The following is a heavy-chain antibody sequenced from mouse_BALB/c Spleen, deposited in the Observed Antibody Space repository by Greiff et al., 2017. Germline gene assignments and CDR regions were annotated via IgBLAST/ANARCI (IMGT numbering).Heavy chain of an antibody. CDR1: GFTFSSFG. V-gene: IGHV5-17*02. J-gene: IGHJ4*01. CDR3: ASMGWDDAMDY. D-gene: IGHD4-1*01. CDR2: ISSGSSTI. Sequence: EVMLVESGGGLVQPGGSRKLSCAASGFTFSSFGMHWVRQAPEKGLEWVAYISSGSSTIYYADTVKGRFTISRDNPKNTLFLQMTSLRSEDTAMYYCASMGWDDAMDYWGQGTSVTVSS.